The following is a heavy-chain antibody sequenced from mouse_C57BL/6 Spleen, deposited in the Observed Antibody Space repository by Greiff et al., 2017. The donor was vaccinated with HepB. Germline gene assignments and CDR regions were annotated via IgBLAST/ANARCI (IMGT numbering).Heavy chain of an antibody. CDR1: GYTFTDYY. D-gene: IGHD2-2*01. J-gene: IGHJ1*03. CDR3: AAGNYGYDGWYFDV. CDR2: IYTGSGNN. V-gene: IGHV1-76*01. Sequence: QVQLKESGAELVRPGASVKLSCKASGYTFTDYYINWVKQRPGQGLEWIARIYTGSGNNYYNEKLKGKATLTAEKSSSTAYMQLSSLTSEDSAVYVCAAGNYGYDGWYFDVWGTGTTVTVSS.